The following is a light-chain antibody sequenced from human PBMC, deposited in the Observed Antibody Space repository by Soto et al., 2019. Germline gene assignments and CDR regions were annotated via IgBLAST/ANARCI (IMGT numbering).Light chain of an antibody. CDR1: QSISSW. CDR2: DTF. Sequence: DIQMTQSPSTLSASVGDRVTITCRASQSISSWLAWYQQIPGKPPKLLIYDTFNLESVVPSRFSGSGSGTDFTLTINSLQPDDFATYYCQQYSTYSRTFGQGTKLEIQ. V-gene: IGKV1-5*01. CDR3: QQYSTYSRT. J-gene: IGKJ2*01.